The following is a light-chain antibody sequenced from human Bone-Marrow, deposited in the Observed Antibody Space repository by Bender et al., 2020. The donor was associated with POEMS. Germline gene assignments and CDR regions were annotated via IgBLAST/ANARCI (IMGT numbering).Light chain of an antibody. CDR2: EVS. Sequence: QSALTQPASVSGSPGQSITISCTGTSSDVGSYNYVSWYQQYPGKAPKLMIYEVSNRPSGVSNRFSGSKSGNTASLTISGLQPEDEADYYCTSYTSSTTLGVFGGGTKLTVL. CDR1: SSDVGSYNY. CDR3: TSYTSSTTLGV. V-gene: IGLV2-14*01. J-gene: IGLJ3*02.